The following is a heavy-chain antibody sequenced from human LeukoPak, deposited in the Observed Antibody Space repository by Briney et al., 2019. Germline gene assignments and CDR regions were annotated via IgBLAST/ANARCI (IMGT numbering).Heavy chain of an antibody. CDR1: GFTFSSYE. CDR2: ISSSGSTI. Sequence: GGSLRLSCAASGFTFSSYEMNWVRQAPGKGLEWVSYISSSGSTIYYADSVKGRFTISRDNAKNSLYLQMNSLRAEDTAVYYCAREVCSSTSCYAGGLYWGQGTLVTVSS. V-gene: IGHV3-48*03. D-gene: IGHD2-2*01. CDR3: AREVCSSTSCYAGGLY. J-gene: IGHJ4*02.